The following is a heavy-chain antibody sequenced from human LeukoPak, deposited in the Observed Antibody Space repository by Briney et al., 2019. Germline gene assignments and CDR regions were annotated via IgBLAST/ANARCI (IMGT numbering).Heavy chain of an antibody. CDR1: GFTLNRYG. D-gene: IGHD3-22*01. J-gene: IGHJ4*02. Sequence: GGCLRLSYAASGFTLNRYGMHWVRQAPGQGLEGVTVISYDGSNKYYADSVKGRFAISRDNSKNTLYLQMNSLRAEDTAVYYCAKDRPNYYDSSGLDYWGQGTLVTVSS. V-gene: IGHV3-30*18. CDR3: AKDRPNYYDSSGLDY. CDR2: ISYDGSNK.